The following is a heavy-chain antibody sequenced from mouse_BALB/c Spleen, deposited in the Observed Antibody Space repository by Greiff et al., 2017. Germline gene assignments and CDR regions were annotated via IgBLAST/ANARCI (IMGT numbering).Heavy chain of an antibody. D-gene: IGHD1-1*01. Sequence: QVTLKESGPGILQPSQTLSLTCSFSGFSLSTSGMGVSWIRQPSGKGLEWLAHIYWDDDKRYNPSLKSRLTISKDTSSNQVFLKITSVDTADTATDYCARRVYYGSSYAMDYWGQGTSVTVSS. J-gene: IGHJ4*01. CDR1: GFSLSTSGMG. V-gene: IGHV8-12*01. CDR3: ARRVYYGSSYAMDY. CDR2: IYWDDDK.